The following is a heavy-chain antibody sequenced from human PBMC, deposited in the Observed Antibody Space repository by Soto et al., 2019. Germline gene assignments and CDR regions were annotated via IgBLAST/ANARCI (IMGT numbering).Heavy chain of an antibody. D-gene: IGHD2-15*01. CDR3: ARSSGGSYPHFDS. Sequence: GGSLRLSCAASGFTFSSYAMHWVRQAPGKGLEWVALISYDGSNQYYADSVKGRFTLSRDDSKNTLYLQMNSLRAEDTAVYSCARSSGGSYPHFDSWGQGTLVTVSS. J-gene: IGHJ4*02. CDR2: ISYDGSNQ. CDR1: GFTFSSYA. V-gene: IGHV3-30*14.